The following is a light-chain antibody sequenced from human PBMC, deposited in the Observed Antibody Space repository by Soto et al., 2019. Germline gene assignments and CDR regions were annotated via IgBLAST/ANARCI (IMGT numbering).Light chain of an antibody. CDR3: ATWDDSLDGYV. CDR1: SSNIGSNT. J-gene: IGLJ1*01. CDR2: SHN. Sequence: QPVLTQPPSASGTPGQRVTISCSGSSSNIGSNTVNWYQQLPGTAPKLLIYSHNQRPSGVPDRFSVSKSGTSASLAISGLQSEDEADYYCATWDDSLDGYVFGTGTKLTV. V-gene: IGLV1-44*01.